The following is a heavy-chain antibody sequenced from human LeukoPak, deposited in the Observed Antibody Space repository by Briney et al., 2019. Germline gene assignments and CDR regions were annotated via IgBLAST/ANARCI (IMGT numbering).Heavy chain of an antibody. Sequence: GGSLRLFCAASGFTFSSYSMNWVRQAPGKGLEWVSSISSSSSYIYYADSVKGRFTISRDNAKNSLYLQMNSLRAEDTAVYYCARAKVAYGMDVWGQGTTVTVSS. CDR1: GFTFSSYS. D-gene: IGHD5-12*01. V-gene: IGHV3-21*01. CDR2: ISSSSSYI. J-gene: IGHJ6*02. CDR3: ARAKVAYGMDV.